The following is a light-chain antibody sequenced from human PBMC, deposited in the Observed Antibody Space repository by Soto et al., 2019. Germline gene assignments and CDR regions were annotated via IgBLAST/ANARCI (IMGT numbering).Light chain of an antibody. J-gene: IGLJ3*02. CDR3: AAWDDSLAWV. V-gene: IGLV1-44*01. Sequence: QSALTQPPSASGTPGQTVSISCSGTSSNMRTNTVNWYQHLPGTAPKLIIYSNDQRPSGVPDRFSASKSGTSASLAINGLQSADEAVYYWAAWDDSLAWVFGGGTQLTVL. CDR1: SSNMRTNT. CDR2: SND.